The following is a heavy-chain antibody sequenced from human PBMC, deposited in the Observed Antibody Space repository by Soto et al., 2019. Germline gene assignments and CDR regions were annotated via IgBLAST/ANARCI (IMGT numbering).Heavy chain of an antibody. J-gene: IGHJ4*02. CDR2: ISTSGSTI. Sequence: EVQMVESGGGLVQPGGSLRLSCSASGFIFKAYEMNWVRQAPGKGLEWISDISTSGSTIHYADSVKGRFTISRDNARDSVSLQMNSLRDEDTAVYYCARDMATTQAFDQWGQGILVTVSS. D-gene: IGHD5-12*01. CDR3: ARDMATTQAFDQ. V-gene: IGHV3-48*03. CDR1: GFIFKAYE.